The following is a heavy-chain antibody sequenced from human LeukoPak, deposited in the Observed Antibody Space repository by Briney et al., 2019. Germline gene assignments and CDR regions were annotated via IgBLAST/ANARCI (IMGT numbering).Heavy chain of an antibody. V-gene: IGHV2-5*02. J-gene: IGHJ4*02. CDR1: GFSLSTSGVG. Sequence: VSGPTLVNPTQTLTLTCTFSGFSLSTSGVGVGWIRQPPGKALEWLALIYWDDGKRYSPSLNSRLTITKDTSENQVVLTMTNTDPVDTATYYCAHRQARCFDYWGQGTLVTVSS. CDR2: IYWDDGK. CDR3: AHRQARCFDY.